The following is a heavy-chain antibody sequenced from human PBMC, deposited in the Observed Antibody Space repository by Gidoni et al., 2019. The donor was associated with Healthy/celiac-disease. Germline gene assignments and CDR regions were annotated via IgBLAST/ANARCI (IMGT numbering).Heavy chain of an antibody. V-gene: IGHV1-69*02. CDR3: ARRRGPAPAFDI. J-gene: IGHJ3*02. Sequence: QVQLVQSGAEVKKPGSSVKVSSKASGGTFSSYTISWVRQAPGQGLEWMGRIISILGIANYAQKFQGRVTITADKSTSTAYMELSSLRSEDTAVYYCARRRGPAPAFDIWGQGTMVTVSS. CDR2: IISILGIA. CDR1: GGTFSSYT.